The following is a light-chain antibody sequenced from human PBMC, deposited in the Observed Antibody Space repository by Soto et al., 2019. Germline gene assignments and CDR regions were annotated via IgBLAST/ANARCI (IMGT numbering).Light chain of an antibody. CDR1: ISDVGAYNY. V-gene: IGLV2-14*01. Sequence: QSALTQPASVSVSPGQSITISFTLTISDVGAYNYVSWYQQHPGKAPKLMIYEVSYRPSGVSDRFSGSRSGNTASLTISGLQAEDESDYYCSSYTSSTTWVFGGGTQLTVL. CDR3: SSYTSSTTWV. J-gene: IGLJ3*02. CDR2: EVS.